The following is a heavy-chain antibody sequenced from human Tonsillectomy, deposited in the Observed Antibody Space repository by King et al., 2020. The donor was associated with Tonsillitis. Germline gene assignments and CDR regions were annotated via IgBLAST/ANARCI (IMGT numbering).Heavy chain of an antibody. CDR1: GFTFSSYW. D-gene: IGHD6-13*01. V-gene: IGHV3-7*03. Sequence: VQLVESGGDLVQPGGSLRLSCAASGFTFSSYWLSWVRQAPGKGLEWVANIKPDGGEKNYVDSVKGRFTISRDNAKNSLYLQMNSLRAEDTAVYYCAREWRDSSLRRYWYFDLWGRGTLVTVSS. J-gene: IGHJ2*01. CDR3: AREWRDSSLRRYWYFDL. CDR2: IKPDGGEK.